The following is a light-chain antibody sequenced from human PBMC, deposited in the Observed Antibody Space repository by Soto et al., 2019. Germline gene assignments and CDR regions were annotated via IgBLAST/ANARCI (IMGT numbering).Light chain of an antibody. CDR3: QQSYSTHWT. CDR2: AAS. Sequence: DIQMTQSPSSLSASVGARVPITCRARQSISSYLNWYQQKPGKAPKLLIYAASSLQSGVPSRFSGSGSGTDFTLTISSLQPEDFATYYCQQSYSTHWTFGQGTKVEIK. CDR1: QSISSY. V-gene: IGKV1-39*01. J-gene: IGKJ1*01.